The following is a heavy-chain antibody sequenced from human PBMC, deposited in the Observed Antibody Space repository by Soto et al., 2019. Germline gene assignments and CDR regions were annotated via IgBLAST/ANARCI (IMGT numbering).Heavy chain of an antibody. CDR2: IYSGGST. CDR1: GFTVSTYY. Sequence: GSLRLSCAVSGFTVSTYYMSWVRQAPGKGLEWVSVIYSGGSTYYADSVRGRFTISRDSSKNTLHLQMNSLRAEDTAAYYCARTSNSRGNNYFYYGLDVWGQGTTVTVSS. V-gene: IGHV3-53*01. J-gene: IGHJ6*02. D-gene: IGHD4-4*01. CDR3: ARTSNSRGNNYFYYGLDV.